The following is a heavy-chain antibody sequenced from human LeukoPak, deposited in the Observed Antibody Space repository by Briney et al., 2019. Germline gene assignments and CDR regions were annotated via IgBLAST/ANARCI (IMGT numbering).Heavy chain of an antibody. Sequence: PSETLSLTCSVSGGSMSSDYWSRIRQSPGKGLEWIGRMFGNGGTNYSPSFQRRATMSVDTSTRRLSLRLNSVTAADTAVYYCARQTAKKWDLPGSFDSWGQGILVTVSS. CDR1: GGSMSSDY. D-gene: IGHD1-26*01. CDR2: MFGNGGT. J-gene: IGHJ4*02. V-gene: IGHV4-59*08. CDR3: ARQTAKKWDLPGSFDS.